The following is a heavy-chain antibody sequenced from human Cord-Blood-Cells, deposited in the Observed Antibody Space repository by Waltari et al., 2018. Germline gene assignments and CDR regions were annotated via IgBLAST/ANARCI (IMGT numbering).Heavy chain of an antibody. CDR2: FDPEDGET. V-gene: IGHV1-24*01. CDR1: GYTLTELS. Sequence: QVQLVQSGAEVKKPGASVKVSCKVSGYTLTELSMHWVRQAPGKGLEWMGGFDPEDGETIYEQKFQGRVTMTEDTSTDTAYMELSSLRSEDTAVYYCATNTPPYDSSGYYFDYWGQGTLVTVSS. CDR3: ATNTPPYDSSGYYFDY. D-gene: IGHD3-22*01. J-gene: IGHJ4*02.